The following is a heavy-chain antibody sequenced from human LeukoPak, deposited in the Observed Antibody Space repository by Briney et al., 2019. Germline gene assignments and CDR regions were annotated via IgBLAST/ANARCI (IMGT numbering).Heavy chain of an antibody. CDR2: ISSSGSTI. J-gene: IGHJ4*02. CDR3: AKDRVVFNRNYAYYFDY. CDR1: GFTFSSYE. Sequence: GGSLRLSCAASGFTFSSYEMNWVRQAPGKGLEWVSYISSSGSTIYYADSVKGRFTISRDNSEKTLYLQMNSLGAEDTAVYYCAKDRVVFNRNYAYYFDYWGQGTLVTVSS. D-gene: IGHD1-7*01. V-gene: IGHV3-48*03.